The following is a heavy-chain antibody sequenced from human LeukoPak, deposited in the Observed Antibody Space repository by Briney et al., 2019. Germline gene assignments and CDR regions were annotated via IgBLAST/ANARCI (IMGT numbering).Heavy chain of an antibody. CDR2: ISYDGSNK. CDR3: ARVAARQGDHYYQYYMDV. Sequence: PGGSLRLSCAASGFTFSSYAMHWVRQAPGKGLEWVAAISYDGSNKYYADSVKGRFTISRDNAQNSLYLQMNSLRAEDTAVYYCARVAARQGDHYYQYYMDVWGKGTTVTVSS. J-gene: IGHJ6*03. CDR1: GFTFSSYA. V-gene: IGHV3-30-3*01. D-gene: IGHD6-6*01.